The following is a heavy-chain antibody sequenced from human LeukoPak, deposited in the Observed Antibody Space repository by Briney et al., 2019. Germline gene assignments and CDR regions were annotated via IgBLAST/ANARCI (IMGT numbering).Heavy chain of an antibody. Sequence: ASVKVSCKASGYTFTSYGISWVRQAPGQGLEWMGRISAYNGNTNYAQKLQGRVTMTTDTSTSTAYMELRSLRSDDTAVYYCARDGKEQDYYYYYYGMDVWGQGTTVTVSS. CDR2: ISAYNGNT. CDR3: ARDGKEQDYYYYYYGMDV. J-gene: IGHJ6*02. CDR1: GYTFTSYG. V-gene: IGHV1-18*01. D-gene: IGHD1/OR15-1a*01.